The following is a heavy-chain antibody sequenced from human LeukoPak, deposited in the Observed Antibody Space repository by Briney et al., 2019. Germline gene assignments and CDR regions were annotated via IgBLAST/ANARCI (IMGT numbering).Heavy chain of an antibody. CDR1: GGSISSSSYY. V-gene: IGHV4-39*01. J-gene: IGHJ5*02. CDR2: IYYSGST. D-gene: IGHD2-2*01. CDR3: ARHLPYQLLFVPWFDP. Sequence: SETLSLTCTVSGGSISSSSYYWGWIRQPPGKGLEWIGSIYYSGSTYYNPSLKSPVTISVATSKNQFSLQLSSVTAADTAVYYCARHLPYQLLFVPWFDPWGQGTLVTVSS.